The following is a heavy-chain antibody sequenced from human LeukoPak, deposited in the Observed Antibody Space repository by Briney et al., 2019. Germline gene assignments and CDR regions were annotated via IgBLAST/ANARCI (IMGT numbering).Heavy chain of an antibody. Sequence: PGGSLRLSCAASGFTFSSYAMSWVRQAPGKGLEWVSAISGSGGSTYYADSVKGRFTISRHNAKNSLYLQMSSLRAEDTAVYFCARDVFGSTFPFDYWGQGTLVTVSS. CDR3: ARDVFGSTFPFDY. CDR2: ISGSGGST. CDR1: GFTFSSYA. D-gene: IGHD6-13*01. V-gene: IGHV3-23*01. J-gene: IGHJ4*02.